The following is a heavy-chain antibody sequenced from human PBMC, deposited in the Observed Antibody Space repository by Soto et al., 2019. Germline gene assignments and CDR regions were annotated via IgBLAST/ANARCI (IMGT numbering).Heavy chain of an antibody. Sequence: GGSLRLSCAASGFTFSDYYMSWIRQAPGKGLEWVSYISSSGSTIYYADSVKGRFTISRDNAKNSLYLQMNSLRAEDTAVYYCATSPFPAAGTFYPWGQGTLVTVSS. CDR2: ISSSGSTI. D-gene: IGHD2-2*01. CDR1: GFTFSDYY. CDR3: ATSPFPAAGTFYP. V-gene: IGHV3-11*01. J-gene: IGHJ5*02.